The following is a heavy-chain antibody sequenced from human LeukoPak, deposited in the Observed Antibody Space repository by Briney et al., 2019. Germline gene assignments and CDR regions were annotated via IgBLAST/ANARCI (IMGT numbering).Heavy chain of an antibody. J-gene: IGHJ6*02. CDR3: ERLKRKDYDYYGMDA. V-gene: IGHV4-30-2*01. CDR2: IDNSVSA. Sequence: SETRLLTCAFSGGSISSGGYSWSWTRQPPGKGVGGIGNIDNSVSAYYTPSLKFRVTIAVDRSNYQFSLKLSSVTAADTAVYYCERLKRKDYDYYGMDAWGQGTLVTVSS. CDR1: GGSISSGGYS.